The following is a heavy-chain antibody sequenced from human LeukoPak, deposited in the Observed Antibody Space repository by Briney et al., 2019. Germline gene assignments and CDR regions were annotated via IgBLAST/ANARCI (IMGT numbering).Heavy chain of an antibody. CDR2: MNPNSGNT. CDR1: GYTFTSYD. D-gene: IGHD3-10*01. V-gene: IGHV1-8*01. Sequence: ASVKVSCKASGYTFTSYDVNWVRQATGQGLEWMGWMNPNSGNTGYAQKFQGRFTISRDNSKNWLYLQMNSLRAEDTAVYYCARLVRGIKADCWGQGTLVTVSS. J-gene: IGHJ4*02. CDR3: ARLVRGIKADC.